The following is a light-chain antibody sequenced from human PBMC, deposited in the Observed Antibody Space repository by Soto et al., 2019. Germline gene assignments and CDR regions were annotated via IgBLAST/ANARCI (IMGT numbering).Light chain of an antibody. Sequence: QSVLTQPPSVSGSPGQSVTISCTGTSSDVGSYNRLSWYQQPPGTAPKLIMYEVNTRPSGVPDRFSGSKSGSTASLTISGLQAEDEADYYCISFTPSTTTHWVFGGGTKVTVL. CDR3: ISFTPSTTTHWV. CDR2: EVN. V-gene: IGLV2-18*02. CDR1: SSDVGSYNR. J-gene: IGLJ3*02.